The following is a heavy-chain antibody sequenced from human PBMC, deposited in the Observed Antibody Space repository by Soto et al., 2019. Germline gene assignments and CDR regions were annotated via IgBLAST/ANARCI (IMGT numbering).Heavy chain of an antibody. CDR2: ISYDGSNK. Sequence: GWSLRLSCAACGFTFISYGRHWVRQAPGKGLEWVAVISYDGSNKYYADCVKGRFTISRDNSKNTLYLQMNSLRAEDTAVYYCATALGSLYSSSDYWGQGTLVTVSS. CDR1: GFTFISYG. D-gene: IGHD6-13*01. V-gene: IGHV3-30*03. J-gene: IGHJ4*02. CDR3: ATALGSLYSSSDY.